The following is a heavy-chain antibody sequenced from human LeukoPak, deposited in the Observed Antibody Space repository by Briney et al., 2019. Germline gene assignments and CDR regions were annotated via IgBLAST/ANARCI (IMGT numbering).Heavy chain of an antibody. CDR2: IKQDGSEK. CDR3: ARANYDFWSGYGGYYYYYMDV. CDR1: GFTFSTYW. J-gene: IGHJ6*03. D-gene: IGHD3-3*01. Sequence: GGSLRLSCAASGFTFSTYWMNWVCQAPGKGLEWVANIKQDGSEKYYVDSVKGRFTISRDNAKNSLYLQMNSLRAEDTAVYYCARANYDFWSGYGGYYYYYMDVWGKGTTVTVSS. V-gene: IGHV3-7*01.